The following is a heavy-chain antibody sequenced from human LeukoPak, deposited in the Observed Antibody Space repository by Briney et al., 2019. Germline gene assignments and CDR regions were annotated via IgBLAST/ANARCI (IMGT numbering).Heavy chain of an antibody. V-gene: IGHV3-23*01. CDR1: GFTFSTFA. J-gene: IGHJ4*02. D-gene: IGHD3-3*01. CDR3: ASPLSPLYDSNDY. CDR2: MIGAGAT. Sequence: GGSLRLSCAASGFTFSTFAMTWVRQAPGKGLEWVSGMIGAGATYYADSVKGRFTLSKDNSKTTVYLQMNSLRAEDTAVYYCASPLSPLYDSNDYWGQGTLVTVSS.